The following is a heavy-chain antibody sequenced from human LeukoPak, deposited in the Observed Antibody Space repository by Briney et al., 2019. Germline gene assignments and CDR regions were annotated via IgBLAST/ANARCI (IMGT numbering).Heavy chain of an antibody. J-gene: IGHJ1*01. CDR3: ATEYYYDSSGYYHPSAEYFQH. V-gene: IGHV5-51*01. CDR2: IYPGDSDT. CDR1: GYSFPNYW. Sequence: GESLKISCKGSGYSFPNYWIGWVRQMPGKGLEWMGIIYPGDSDTRYSPSFQGQVTISDDKSISTAYLQWSSLKASDTAMYYCATEYYYDSSGYYHPSAEYFQHWGQGTLVTVSS. D-gene: IGHD3-22*01.